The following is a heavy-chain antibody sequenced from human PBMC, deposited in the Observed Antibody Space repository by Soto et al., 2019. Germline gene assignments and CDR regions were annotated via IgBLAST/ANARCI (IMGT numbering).Heavy chain of an antibody. CDR1: GGTFSSYA. D-gene: IGHD2-2*01. Sequence: QVQLVQSGAEVKKPGSSVKVSCKASGGTFSSYAISWVRQAPGQGLEWMGAIIPIFGTANFAQKFQGRVTITPDESTRTAYMALRSLRSEDTAVYYCARGGDCSGTSCSSPFYNWGQGTLVTVSS. J-gene: IGHJ4*02. CDR3: ARGGDCSGTSCSSPFYN. CDR2: IIPIFGTA. V-gene: IGHV1-69*01.